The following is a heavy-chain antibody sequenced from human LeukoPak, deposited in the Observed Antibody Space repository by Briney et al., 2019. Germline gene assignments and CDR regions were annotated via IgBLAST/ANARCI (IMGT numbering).Heavy chain of an antibody. CDR1: GFTFSSYA. Sequence: PGESLRLSCAASGFTFSSYAMSWDRQAPGKGLEWVSAISGSGGSTYYADSVKGRFTISRDNSKNTLYLQMNSLRAEDTAVYYCAKDYYDSSGYWYYFDYWGQGTLVTVSS. CDR3: AKDYYDSSGYWYYFDY. D-gene: IGHD3-22*01. J-gene: IGHJ4*02. V-gene: IGHV3-23*01. CDR2: ISGSGGST.